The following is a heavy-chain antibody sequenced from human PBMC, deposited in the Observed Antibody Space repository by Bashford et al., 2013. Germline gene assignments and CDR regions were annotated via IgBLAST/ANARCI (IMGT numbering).Heavy chain of an antibody. D-gene: IGHD1-1*01. J-gene: IGHJ4*02. V-gene: IGHV3-7*01. CDR2: IKQDGSET. Sequence: VRQASRKGLEWVANIKQDGSETNYVDSVKGRFTISRDNAKNSLYVQMNSLRAEDTAVYYCTRGPENHWKVFDYWGQGTLVTVSS. CDR3: TRGPENHWKVFDY.